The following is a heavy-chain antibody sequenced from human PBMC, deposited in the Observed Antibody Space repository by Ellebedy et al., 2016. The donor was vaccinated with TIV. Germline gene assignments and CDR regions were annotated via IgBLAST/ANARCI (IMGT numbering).Heavy chain of an antibody. D-gene: IGHD2-15*01. CDR1: GFTFSSYA. Sequence: GGSLRLXXAASGFTFSSYAMSWVRQAPGKGLEWVSAISGSGGSTYYADSVKGRFTISRDNSKNTLYLQMNSLRAEDTAVYYCARDRVVVAATTLYYYYGMDVWGQGTTVTVSS. CDR3: ARDRVVVAATTLYYYYGMDV. V-gene: IGHV3-23*01. CDR2: ISGSGGST. J-gene: IGHJ6*02.